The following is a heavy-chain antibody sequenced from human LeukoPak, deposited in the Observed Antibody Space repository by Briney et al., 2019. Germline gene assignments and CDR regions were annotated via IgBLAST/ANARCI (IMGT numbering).Heavy chain of an antibody. Sequence: PGGSLRLSCAASGFTFNRYGMSWVRQAPGKGLEWVSAISDSGDDTFYADSVKGRFTISRDNSKNTLYLQMNSLRVEDTARYYCAKDAGWNDPAIDFWGQGTLVTVSS. CDR2: ISDSGDDT. J-gene: IGHJ4*02. V-gene: IGHV3-23*01. CDR3: AKDAGWNDPAIDF. D-gene: IGHD1-1*01. CDR1: GFTFNRYG.